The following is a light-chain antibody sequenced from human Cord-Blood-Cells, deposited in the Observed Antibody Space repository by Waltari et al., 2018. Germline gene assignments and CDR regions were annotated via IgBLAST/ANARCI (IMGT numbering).Light chain of an antibody. CDR2: GAS. Sequence: EIVLTQSPGTLSLSPGERATLSCRASQSVSSSYLAWYQQKPGQAPRPLIYGASSRATGIPDRFSGSGSGTDFTLNISRLEPEDFAVYYCQQYGSSPPWTFGQGTKVEIK. CDR1: QSVSSSY. CDR3: QQYGSSPPWT. J-gene: IGKJ1*01. V-gene: IGKV3-20*01.